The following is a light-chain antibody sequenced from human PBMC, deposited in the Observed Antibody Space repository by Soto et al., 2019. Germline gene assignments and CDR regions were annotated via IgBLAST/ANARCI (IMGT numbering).Light chain of an antibody. Sequence: QLTQSPSSLSASVGDRVTITFRARQSISTYLNWYQQKPGKAPNLLIYTASTLQGGVPSRFSGSGSGTDFTLTISSLQPEDFATYYCQQSYSTPITFGQGTRLEIK. CDR3: QQSYSTPIT. CDR2: TAS. CDR1: QSISTY. J-gene: IGKJ5*01. V-gene: IGKV1-39*01.